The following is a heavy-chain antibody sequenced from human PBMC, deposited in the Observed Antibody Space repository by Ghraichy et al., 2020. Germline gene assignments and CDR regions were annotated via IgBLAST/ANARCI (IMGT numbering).Heavy chain of an antibody. V-gene: IGHV3-9*01. Sequence: GGSLRLSCAASGFTFDDYAMHWVRQAPGKGLEWVSGISWNSGSIGYADSVKGRFTISRDNAKNSLYLQMNSLRAEDTALYYCAKAQYSSSWYAFDIWGQGTMVTVSS. CDR1: GFTFDDYA. CDR2: ISWNSGSI. CDR3: AKAQYSSSWYAFDI. J-gene: IGHJ3*02. D-gene: IGHD6-13*01.